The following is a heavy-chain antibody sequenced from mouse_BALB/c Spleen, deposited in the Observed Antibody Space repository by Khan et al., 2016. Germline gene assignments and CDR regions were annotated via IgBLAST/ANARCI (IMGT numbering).Heavy chain of an antibody. V-gene: IGHV1-62-2*01. J-gene: IGHJ3*01. D-gene: IGHD1-2*01. CDR1: GYTFTECT. Sequence: QVQLQQSGAELVKPGASVKLSCKASGYTFTECTIHWVKQRSGQGLEWIGWFYPESGSIKYNEKFKDKATLTADKSSSTVYMELRRLTSEDSAVYFCVRHEFTTASFAYWGQGTLVTVSA. CDR3: VRHEFTTASFAY. CDR2: FYPESGSI.